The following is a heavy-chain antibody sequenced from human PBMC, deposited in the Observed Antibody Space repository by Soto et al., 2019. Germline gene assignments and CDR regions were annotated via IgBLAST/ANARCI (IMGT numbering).Heavy chain of an antibody. V-gene: IGHV3-23*01. D-gene: IGHD6-19*01. CDR3: AKDSSGWYRGYFDY. J-gene: IGHJ4*02. CDR2: ISGSGGST. Sequence: GGSLRLSCAASGFTFSSYAMSWVRQAPGKGLEWVSAISGSGGSTYYADSVKGRFTISRDNPKNTLYLQMNSLRAEDTAVYYCAKDSSGWYRGYFDYWAQGTLVTASS. CDR1: GFTFSSYA.